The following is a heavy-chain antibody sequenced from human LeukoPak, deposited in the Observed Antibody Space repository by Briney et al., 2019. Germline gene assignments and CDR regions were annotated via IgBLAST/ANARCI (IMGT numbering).Heavy chain of an antibody. CDR3: ARGRAVRGPPDY. CDR1: GGSISNGGYS. J-gene: IGHJ4*02. D-gene: IGHD3-10*01. CDR2: IYPSGST. Sequence: SETLSLTCVVSGGSISNGGYSWSWLRQPPGKGLEWIGFIYPSGSTYYSPSLKSRVTISVDTSKNQFSLKLSSVTAADTAVYYCARGRAVRGPPDYWGQGTLVTVSS. V-gene: IGHV4-30-2*01.